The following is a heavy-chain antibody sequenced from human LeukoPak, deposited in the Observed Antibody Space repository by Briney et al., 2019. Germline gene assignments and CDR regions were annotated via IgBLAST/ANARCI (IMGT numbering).Heavy chain of an antibody. D-gene: IGHD3-3*01. CDR2: ISGSGDTT. J-gene: IGHJ4*02. CDR1: GFNYA. V-gene: IGHV3-23*01. Sequence: GGSLRLSCAASGFNYAINWVRQAPGKGLEWVSGISGSGDTTYYADSAEGRFTISRDSFKNTFYLQMNSLRAEDTAIYYCAEDQRFWGQGTPVTVSS. CDR3: AEDQRF.